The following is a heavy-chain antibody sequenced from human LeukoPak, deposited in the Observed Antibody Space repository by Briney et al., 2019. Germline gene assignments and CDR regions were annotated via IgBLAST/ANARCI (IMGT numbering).Heavy chain of an antibody. CDR3: ARHGPLYEYFYYNMDV. V-gene: IGHV4-59*08. J-gene: IGHJ6*02. CDR2: IYYSGST. Sequence: PETLSLTCTVSGDSISSYYWSWIRQPPGKGLEWIGYIYYSGSTDYNPSLKSRVTISVDTSKNQFSLKLSSVTAADTAVYYCARHGPLYEYFYYNMDVWGQGTTVTVSS. CDR1: GDSISSYY. D-gene: IGHD5/OR15-5a*01.